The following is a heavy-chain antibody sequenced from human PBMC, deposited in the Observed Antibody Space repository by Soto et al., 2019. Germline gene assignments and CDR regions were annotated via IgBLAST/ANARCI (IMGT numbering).Heavy chain of an antibody. CDR3: ARDTGYFDWPDAFDI. V-gene: IGHV4-59*01. CDR2: IYYSGST. Sequence: PSETLSLTCTVSGFSISSYYWSWIRQPPGKGLEWIGYIYYSGSTNYNPSLKSRVTISVDTSKNQFSLKLSSVTAADTAVYYCARDTGYFDWPDAFDIWGQGTMVTVSS. CDR1: GFSISSYY. D-gene: IGHD3-9*01. J-gene: IGHJ3*02.